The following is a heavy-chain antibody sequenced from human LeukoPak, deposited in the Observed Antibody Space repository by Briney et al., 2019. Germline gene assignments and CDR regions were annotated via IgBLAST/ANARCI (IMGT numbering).Heavy chain of an antibody. V-gene: IGHV4-59*08. J-gene: IGHJ4*02. CDR1: GGSISSYY. D-gene: IGHD2-21*02. CDR3: ARQVTYCGGDCYSAFDY. Sequence: SETLSLTCTVSGGSISSYYWSWIRQAPGKGLEWIGYIYYSGSTNYNPSLKSRVTISVDTSKNQFSLKLSSVTAADTAVYYCARQVTYCGGDCYSAFDYWGQGTLVTVSS. CDR2: IYYSGST.